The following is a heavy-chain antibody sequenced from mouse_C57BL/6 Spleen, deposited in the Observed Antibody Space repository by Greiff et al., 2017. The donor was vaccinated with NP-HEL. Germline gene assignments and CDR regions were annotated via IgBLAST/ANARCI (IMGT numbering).Heavy chain of an antibody. CDR1: GFTFSSYA. CDR2: ISDGGSYT. Sequence: EVQRVESGGGLVKPGGSLKLSCAASGFTFSSYAMSWVRQTPEKRLEWVATISDGGSYTYYPDNVKGRFTISRDNAKNNLYLQMSHLKSEDTAMYYCARVMATVVAPHAMDYWGQGTSVTVSS. CDR3: ARVMATVVAPHAMDY. D-gene: IGHD1-1*01. V-gene: IGHV5-4*01. J-gene: IGHJ4*01.